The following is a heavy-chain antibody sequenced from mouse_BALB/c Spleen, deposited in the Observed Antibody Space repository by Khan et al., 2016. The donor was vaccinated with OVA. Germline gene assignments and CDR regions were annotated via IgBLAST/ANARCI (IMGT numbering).Heavy chain of an antibody. CDR2: ISSGGDYT. D-gene: IGHD4-1*01. CDR3: ADHLTGSFAY. CDR1: GFTFSSYS. Sequence: EVQLVESGGDLVKPGGSLKLSCAASGFTFSSYSMSWVRQTPDKRLEWVASISSGGDYTYYPDSVKGRFTISRGNAKNTLYLQMSDLKSEDTAMYYCADHLTGSFAYGGQGTLVTVSA. V-gene: IGHV5-6*01. J-gene: IGHJ3*01.